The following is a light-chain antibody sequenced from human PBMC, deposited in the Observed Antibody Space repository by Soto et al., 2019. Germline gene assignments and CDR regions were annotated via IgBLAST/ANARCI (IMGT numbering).Light chain of an antibody. CDR1: SSNIGAGYD. Sequence: QSALTQPPSVSGAPGQRVTISCTGSSSNIGAGYDVHWYQQLPGTAPKLLIYGNSNRPSGVPDRFSGSKSGTSASPAITGLQAEDEADYYCQSYDSSLSGWVFGGGTKVTVL. J-gene: IGLJ3*02. CDR2: GNS. CDR3: QSYDSSLSGWV. V-gene: IGLV1-40*01.